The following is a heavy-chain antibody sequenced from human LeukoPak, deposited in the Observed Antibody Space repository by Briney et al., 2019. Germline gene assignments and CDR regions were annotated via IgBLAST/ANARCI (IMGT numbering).Heavy chain of an antibody. D-gene: IGHD6-13*01. J-gene: IGHJ4*02. CDR2: IYYRGGT. CDR1: GGSISGYY. V-gene: IGHV4-59*01. CDR3: ARTSSSFYNFFDY. Sequence: SETLSLTCTVSGGSISGYYWTWIRQPPGKGLEWTGYIYYRGGTNYNPSLKSRVTISVDTSENQFPLKLSSVTAADTAVYYCARTSSSFYNFFDYWGQGTLVTVSS.